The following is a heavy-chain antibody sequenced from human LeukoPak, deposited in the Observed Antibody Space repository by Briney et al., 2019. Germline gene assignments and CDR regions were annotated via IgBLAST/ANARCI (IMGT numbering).Heavy chain of an antibody. D-gene: IGHD2-21*02. V-gene: IGHV3-21*01. Sequence: GGSLRLSCAGSGFTFSRFSMNWVRQAPGKGLEWVSSISTSSRYIYYADSVKGRFTISRDNAKTSLYLEMNSLRVEDTAIYYCFGLVPATPQHFQSYMDVWGKGTMVTVSS. CDR3: FGLVPATPQHFQSYMDV. CDR2: ISTSSRYI. J-gene: IGHJ6*03. CDR1: GFTFSRFS.